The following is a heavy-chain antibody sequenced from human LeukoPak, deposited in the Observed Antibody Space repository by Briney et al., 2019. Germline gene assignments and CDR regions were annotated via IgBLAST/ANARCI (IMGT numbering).Heavy chain of an antibody. CDR2: IKQDESEK. V-gene: IGHV3-7*01. CDR3: ARDKIEGPTKLDY. J-gene: IGHJ4*02. D-gene: IGHD1-1*01. CDR1: GFTFSSYW. Sequence: GGSLRLSCAASGFTFSSYWMSWVRQAPGKGLEWVANIKQDESEKYYVDSLKGRFTISRDNTKNSLYLQMNSLRAEDTAVYYCARDKIEGPTKLDYWGQGILVTVSS.